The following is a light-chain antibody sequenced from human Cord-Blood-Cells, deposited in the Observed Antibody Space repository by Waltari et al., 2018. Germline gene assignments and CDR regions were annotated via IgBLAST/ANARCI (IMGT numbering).Light chain of an antibody. CDR1: RSVSSSY. Sequence: EIVLTQSPATLSLSPGERATLSCGASRSVSSSYLAWYQQTPGLAPRLLIYDASSGATGIPDRFSGSGSGTDFTLTISRLEPEDLAVYYFQQYGSSPPITFGQGTRLEIK. J-gene: IGKJ5*01. CDR3: QQYGSSPPIT. V-gene: IGKV3D-20*01. CDR2: DAS.